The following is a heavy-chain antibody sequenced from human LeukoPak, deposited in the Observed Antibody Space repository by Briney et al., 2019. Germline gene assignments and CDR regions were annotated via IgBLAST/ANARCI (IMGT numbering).Heavy chain of an antibody. CDR3: ARHKGYGDYEAPPPLNWFDP. Sequence: SETLSLTCTVSGGSISSYYWSWIRQPPGKGLEWIGYIYYSGSTNYNPSLKSRVTISVDTSKNQFSLKLSSVTAADTAVYYCARHKGYGDYEAPPPLNWFDPWGQGTLVTVSS. CDR2: IYYSGST. D-gene: IGHD4-17*01. V-gene: IGHV4-59*08. J-gene: IGHJ5*02. CDR1: GGSISSYY.